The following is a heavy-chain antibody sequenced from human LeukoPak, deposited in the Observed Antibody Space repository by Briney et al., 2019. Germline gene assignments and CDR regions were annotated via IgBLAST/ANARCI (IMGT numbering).Heavy chain of an antibody. D-gene: IGHD6-13*01. V-gene: IGHV1-2*06. J-gene: IGHJ5*02. CDR1: GYTFTGYY. CDR2: INPNSGGT. CDR3: AREVAAAGNWFDP. Sequence: ASVNVSCKSSGYTFTGYYMHWVRQAPGQGLEWMGRINPNSGGTNYAQKLQGRVTMTTDTSTSTAYMELRSLRSDDTAVYYCAREVAAAGNWFDPWGQGTLVTVSS.